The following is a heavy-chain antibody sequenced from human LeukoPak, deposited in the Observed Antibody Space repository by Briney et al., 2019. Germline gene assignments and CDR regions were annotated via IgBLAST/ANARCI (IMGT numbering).Heavy chain of an antibody. CDR2: INAGNGNT. Sequence: ASVKVSCKASGYTFTSYDINWVRQATGQGLEWMGWINAGNGNTKYSQKFQGRVTITRDTSASTAYMELSSLRSEDTAVYYCATWYSSSWYYYFDYWGQGTLVTVSS. CDR3: ATWYSSSWYYYFDY. J-gene: IGHJ4*02. CDR1: GYTFTSYD. D-gene: IGHD6-13*01. V-gene: IGHV1-3*01.